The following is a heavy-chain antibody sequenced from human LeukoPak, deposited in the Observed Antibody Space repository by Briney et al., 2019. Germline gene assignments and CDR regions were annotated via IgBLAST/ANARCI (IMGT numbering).Heavy chain of an antibody. V-gene: IGHV3-23*01. Sequence: PGGSLRLSCAASGFTFSTYAMSWVRQAPGKGLEWVSAISASGGSTYYADSVKGRFTISRDNSRNTLYLQMNSLRAEDTAVYYCAKHRVAADRIWAFDYWGQGTLVTVSS. CDR2: ISASGGST. J-gene: IGHJ4*02. CDR1: GFTFSTYA. D-gene: IGHD3-16*01. CDR3: AKHRVAADRIWAFDY.